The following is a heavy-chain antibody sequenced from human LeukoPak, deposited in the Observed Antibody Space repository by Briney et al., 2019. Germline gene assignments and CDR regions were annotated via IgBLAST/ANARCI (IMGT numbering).Heavy chain of an antibody. CDR3: ARSRLRDDAFDI. V-gene: IGHV1-46*01. Sequence: ASVKVSCKASGYTFINYYLHWVRQAPGHGLEWMAIINPSGGSTSYAQKFQGRVTMTRDTSTSAVYMGLSSLRSEDTAVYYCARSRLRDDAFDIWGQGTMVTVSS. CDR2: INPSGGST. D-gene: IGHD2-21*02. CDR1: GYTFINYY. J-gene: IGHJ3*02.